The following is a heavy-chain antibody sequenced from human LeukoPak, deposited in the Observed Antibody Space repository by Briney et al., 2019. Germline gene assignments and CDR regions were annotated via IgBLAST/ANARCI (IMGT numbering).Heavy chain of an antibody. J-gene: IGHJ4*02. CDR3: ARDGRYSSSWYYFDC. CDR1: GFTFSSYS. Sequence: PGGSLRLSCAASGFTFSSYSMNWVRQAPGKGLEWVSVIYSGGSTYYADSVKGRFTISRDNSKNTLYLQMNSLRAEDTAVYYCARDGRYSSSWYYFDCWGQGTLVTVSS. CDR2: IYSGGST. D-gene: IGHD6-13*01. V-gene: IGHV3-66*01.